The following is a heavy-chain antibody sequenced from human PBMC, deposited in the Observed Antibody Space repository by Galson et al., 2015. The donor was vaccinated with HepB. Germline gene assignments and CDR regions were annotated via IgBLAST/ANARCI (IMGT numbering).Heavy chain of an antibody. V-gene: IGHV3-30-3*01. CDR2: ISDDGSNK. CDR1: GFTFSSHA. J-gene: IGHJ6*02. CDR3: AREGDDYGDYVSGDYYGMDV. D-gene: IGHD4-17*01. Sequence: SLRLSCAASGFTFSSHAMHWVRQAPGKGLECVAVISDDGSNKYYAASVKGRFTISRDNSKNTLYLQMNGLRAEDTAVYYCAREGDDYGDYVSGDYYGMDVWGQGTTVTVSS.